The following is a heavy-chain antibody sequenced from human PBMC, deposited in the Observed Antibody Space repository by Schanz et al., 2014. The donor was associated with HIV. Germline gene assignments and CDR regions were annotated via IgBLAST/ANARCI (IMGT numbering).Heavy chain of an antibody. CDR3: AKRSESIPAFVY. Sequence: EVQLLESGGGLVQPGGSLRLSCAASGFTFSSYAMSWVRQAPGKGLEWVSTLTTSGDDTYYADSVKGRFTSSRDNSKNTVFLQMSSLRAEDTAIYYCAKRSESIPAFVYWGQGVLVTVSS. CDR1: GFTFSSYA. J-gene: IGHJ4*02. V-gene: IGHV3-23*01. D-gene: IGHD2-2*01. CDR2: LTTSGDDT.